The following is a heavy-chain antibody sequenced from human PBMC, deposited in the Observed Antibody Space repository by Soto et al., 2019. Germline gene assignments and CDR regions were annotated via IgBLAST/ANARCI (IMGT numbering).Heavy chain of an antibody. CDR2: IIPIFGTA. J-gene: IGHJ2*01. Sequence: QVQLVQSWPEVKKPGSAVKVACKASGGTFSNYGISWVRQAPGQGLERMGVIIPIFGTANCAQRFQGRVTITADESTSTADLELSSLGAEDTAVYYCARVGEGYNHGPNLAYVFFDLWGRGTLVTVSS. CDR3: ARVGEGYNHGPNLAYVFFDL. CDR1: GGTFSNYG. D-gene: IGHD1-26*01. V-gene: IGHV1-69*01.